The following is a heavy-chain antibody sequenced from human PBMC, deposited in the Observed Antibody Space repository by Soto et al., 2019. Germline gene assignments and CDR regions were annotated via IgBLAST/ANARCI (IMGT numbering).Heavy chain of an antibody. V-gene: IGHV1-69*13. CDR1: GGTFSSYA. CDR2: IIPIFGTA. D-gene: IGHD5-12*01. J-gene: IGHJ4*02. CDR3: ARGRDGCNYLGKFDY. Sequence: ASVKVSCKASGGTFSSYAISWVRQAPGQGLEWMGGIIPIFGTANYAQKFQGRVTITADESTSTAYMELSSLRSEDTAVYYCARGRDGCNYLGKFDYWGQGTLVTVSS.